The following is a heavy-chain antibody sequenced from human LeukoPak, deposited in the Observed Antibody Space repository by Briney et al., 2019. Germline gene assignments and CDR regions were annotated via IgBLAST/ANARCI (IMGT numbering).Heavy chain of an antibody. CDR2: INHSGST. CDR1: GGSFSGYY. CDR3: ARATASYYFDY. V-gene: IGHV4-34*01. J-gene: IGHJ4*02. Sequence: SETLSLTCAVYGGSFSGYYWSWIRQPPGKGLEWIGEINHSGSTNYNPSLKSRGTISVDTSKNQFSLKLSSVTAADTAVYYCARATASYYFDYWGQGTLVTVSS.